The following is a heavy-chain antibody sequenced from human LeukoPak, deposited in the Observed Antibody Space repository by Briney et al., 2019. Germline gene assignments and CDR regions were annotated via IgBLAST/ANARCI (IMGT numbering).Heavy chain of an antibody. CDR3: ARASGSYDY. J-gene: IGHJ4*02. Sequence: PGRSLRLSCAASGFTFSSYGLHWVRQAPGKGLEWVAVIWYDGSNKYYADSVKGRFTISRDNSKNTLYLQMNSLRAEDTAVYYWARASGSYDYWGQGTLVTVSS. CDR1: GFTFSSYG. CDR2: IWYDGSNK. D-gene: IGHD1-26*01. V-gene: IGHV3-33*01.